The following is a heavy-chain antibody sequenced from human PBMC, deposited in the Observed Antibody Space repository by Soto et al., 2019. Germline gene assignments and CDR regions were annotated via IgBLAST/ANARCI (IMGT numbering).Heavy chain of an antibody. J-gene: IGHJ3*02. CDR2: AYYSGAT. D-gene: IGHD2-21*01. CDR3: ARGNDWKSSTFDI. Sequence: QVQLQESGPGLVKPSETLSLTCTVAGGSLTDHYWNWFRQSPGRGLQWIGYAYYSGATSYNPSLTNRVTMTVDTSKYQFSLKLRSVTAAETAVYFCARGNDWKSSTFDIWGQGTMVSVSS. V-gene: IGHV4-59*11. CDR1: GGSLTDHY.